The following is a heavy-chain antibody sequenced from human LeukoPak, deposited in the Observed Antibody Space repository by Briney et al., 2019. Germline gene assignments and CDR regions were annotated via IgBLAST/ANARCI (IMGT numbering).Heavy chain of an antibody. CDR2: ISGSDDGT. J-gene: IGHJ4*02. CDR3: AKRGPIYGSTPCNYFDY. D-gene: IGHD3-10*01. CDR1: GFTFRNCG. Sequence: GGSLRLSCVASGFTFRNCGMTWVRQAPGKGLEWVSTISGSDDGTYYADSVRGRFTISRDNSKNTLYLQMKALRDEDTATYYCAKRGPIYGSTPCNYFDYWGQGTLVTVSS. V-gene: IGHV3-23*01.